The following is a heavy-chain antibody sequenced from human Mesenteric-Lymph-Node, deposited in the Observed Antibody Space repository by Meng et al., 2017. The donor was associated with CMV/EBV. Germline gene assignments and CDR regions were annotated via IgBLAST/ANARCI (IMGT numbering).Heavy chain of an antibody. Sequence: ASVKVSCKASGYTFTSYYMHWVRQAPGQGLEWMGIINPSGGSTSYAQKFQGRVTMTRDTSTSTVYMELSSLRSEDTAVYYCARDRVVPAAIKSGWFDPWGLGTLVTVSS. CDR1: GYTFTSYY. D-gene: IGHD2-2*01. CDR3: ARDRVVPAAIKSGWFDP. CDR2: INPSGGST. V-gene: IGHV1-46*01. J-gene: IGHJ5*02.